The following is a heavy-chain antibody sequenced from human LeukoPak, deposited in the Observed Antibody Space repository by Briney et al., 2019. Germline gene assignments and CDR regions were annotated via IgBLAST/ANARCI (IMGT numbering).Heavy chain of an antibody. J-gene: IGHJ4*02. V-gene: IGHV3-11*03. CDR2: ISAIGSYT. CDR1: GFSFSDEY. Sequence: GGSLRLSCAASGFSFSDEYMSWIRQAPGQGPEWISYISAIGSYTNYADSVKGRFTISRDNAKNSMHLQMNSLRAEDTAVYYCGRSRGAGPGAHFDVWGQGILVTVSS. D-gene: IGHD6-19*01. CDR3: GRSRGAGPGAHFDV.